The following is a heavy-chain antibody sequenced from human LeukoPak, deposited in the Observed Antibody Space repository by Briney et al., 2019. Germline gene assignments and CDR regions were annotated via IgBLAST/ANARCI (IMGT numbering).Heavy chain of an antibody. CDR1: GFSFSDYY. D-gene: IGHD4-23*01. Sequence: PGGSLRLSCAASGFSFSDYYMTWIRQAPRKGLECISFISNSGASIYYADSVKGRFTISRDNTKKSLYLQMNSLRAEDTAVYYCARDRSNSYFDYWGQGALVTVS. J-gene: IGHJ4*02. CDR2: ISNSGASI. V-gene: IGHV3-11*04. CDR3: ARDRSNSYFDY.